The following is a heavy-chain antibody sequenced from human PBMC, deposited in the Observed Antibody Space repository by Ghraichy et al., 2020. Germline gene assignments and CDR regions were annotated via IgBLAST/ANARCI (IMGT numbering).Heavy chain of an antibody. CDR3: TTDRTNYDTRGYQGY. D-gene: IGHD3-22*01. CDR1: GFTFSYAW. Sequence: GGSLRLSCAASGFTFSYAWMKWVRQAPGKELEWVGLIKSKSDGGTTDLAAPVKGGFTISRGDSINTLYLQIHSLKTDDTATYYCTTDRTNYDTRGYQGYWGQGTLVTVSS. J-gene: IGHJ4*02. CDR2: IKSKSDGGTT. V-gene: IGHV3-15*07.